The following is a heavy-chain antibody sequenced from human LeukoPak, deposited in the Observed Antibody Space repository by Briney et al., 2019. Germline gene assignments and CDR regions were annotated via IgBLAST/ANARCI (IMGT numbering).Heavy chain of an antibody. J-gene: IGHJ4*02. D-gene: IGHD3-22*01. Sequence: GASVKVSCKASGYSFTGYYMHWVRQAPGQGLEWMGWINPYSGGTNYAQKFQGRVTMTRDTSISTAYMELSRLRSDDTAVYYCARVDDRGHYYDSSGPRKLFDYWGQGTLVTVSS. CDR3: ARVDDRGHYYDSSGPRKLFDY. V-gene: IGHV1-2*02. CDR2: INPYSGGT. CDR1: GYSFTGYY.